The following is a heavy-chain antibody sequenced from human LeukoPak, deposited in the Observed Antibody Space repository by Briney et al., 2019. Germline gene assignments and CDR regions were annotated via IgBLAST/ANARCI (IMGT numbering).Heavy chain of an antibody. CDR1: GDSISSSSYY. V-gene: IGHV4-61*05. D-gene: IGHD3-22*01. J-gene: IGHJ4*02. CDR3: ARVYDSSGSPFDY. CDR2: IYYSGST. Sequence: SETLSLTCTVSGDSISSSSYYWGWIRQPPGKGLEWIGYIYYSGSTNYNPSLKSRVTISVDTSKNQFSLKLSSVTAADTAVYYCARVYDSSGSPFDYWGQGTLVTVSS.